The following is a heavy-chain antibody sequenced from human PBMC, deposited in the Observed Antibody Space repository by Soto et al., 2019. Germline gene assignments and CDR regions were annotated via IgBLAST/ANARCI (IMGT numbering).Heavy chain of an antibody. CDR2: IYHSGST. V-gene: IGHV4-4*02. CDR3: ARAYSSSWYVYDY. CDR1: GGSINSSNW. D-gene: IGHD6-13*01. J-gene: IGHJ4*02. Sequence: SETLSLTCAVSGGSINSSNWWSWVRQPPGKGLEWIGEIYHSGSTNYNPSLKSRVTISVDKSKNQFSLKLSSVTAADTAVYYCARAYSSSWYVYDYWGQGTLVTVSS.